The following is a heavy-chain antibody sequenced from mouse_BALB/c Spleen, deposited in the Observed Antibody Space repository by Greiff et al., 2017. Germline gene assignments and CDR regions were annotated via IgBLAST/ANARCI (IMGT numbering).Heavy chain of an antibody. D-gene: IGHD2-10*02. V-gene: IGHV1-67*01. CDR1: GYTFTDYA. CDR3: ARSGYGNYPLGRFDV. CDR2: ISIYYDNT. J-gene: IGHJ1*01. Sequence: VQLQQSGPELVRPGESVKISCKGSGYTFTDYAMHWVKQSHAKSLEWIGVISIYYDNTNYNQKFKGKATMTVDKSSSTAYMELARLTSEDSAIYYCARSGYGNYPLGRFDVWGAGTTVTVSS.